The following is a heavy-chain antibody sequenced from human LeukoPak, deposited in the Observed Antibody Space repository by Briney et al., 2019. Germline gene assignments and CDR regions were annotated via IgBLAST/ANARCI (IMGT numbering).Heavy chain of an antibody. D-gene: IGHD6-13*01. Sequence: SETLSLTCTVSGGSISSSSYYWGWIRQPPGKGLEWIGSIYYSGSTYYNPSLKSRVTISVDTSKNQFSLKLSSVTAADTAVYYCARDRGSFMYSSSWYSHYDSSVDGWFDPWGQGTLVTVSS. CDR1: GGSISSSSYY. J-gene: IGHJ5*02. CDR3: ARDRGSFMYSSSWYSHYDSSVDGWFDP. V-gene: IGHV4-39*07. CDR2: IYYSGST.